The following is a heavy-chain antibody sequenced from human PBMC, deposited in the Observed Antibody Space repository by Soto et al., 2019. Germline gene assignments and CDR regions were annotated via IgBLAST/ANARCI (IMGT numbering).Heavy chain of an antibody. V-gene: IGHV1-69*01. Sequence: QVQLVQSGAEVKKPGSSVKVSCKASGGTFSSYAISWVRQAPGQGLEWMGGIIPIFGTANYAQKFQGRVTITADESTSTADMELSSLRSEDTAVYYCARDSLLTTVTTSPFDYWGQGTLVTVSS. CDR2: IIPIFGTA. J-gene: IGHJ4*02. CDR3: ARDSLLTTVTTSPFDY. CDR1: GGTFSSYA. D-gene: IGHD4-17*01.